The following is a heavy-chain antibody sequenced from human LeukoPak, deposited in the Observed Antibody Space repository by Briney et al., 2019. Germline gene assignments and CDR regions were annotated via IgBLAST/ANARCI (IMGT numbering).Heavy chain of an antibody. CDR1: GYTFSDFY. D-gene: IGHD3-3*02. Sequence: ASVKVACKASGYTFSDFYIHWVRQAPGQGLEYVGWITPKSGDTYSPQRFQGRVTMARDASISTAYMELSSLRSDDTAVYFCARVRLADERAWAYWGQGTLVTVSS. CDR2: ITPKSGDT. CDR3: ARVRLADERAWAY. V-gene: IGHV1-2*02. J-gene: IGHJ4*02.